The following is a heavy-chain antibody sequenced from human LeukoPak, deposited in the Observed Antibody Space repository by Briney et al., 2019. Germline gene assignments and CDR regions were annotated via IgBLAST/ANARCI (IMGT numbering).Heavy chain of an antibody. CDR3: AKDISWREPYSSSPHLPYYFDY. D-gene: IGHD6-13*01. CDR2: ISWNSGSI. Sequence: SGRSLRLSCAASGFTFDDYAMHWVRHAPGKGLEWVSGISWNSGSIGYADSVKGRFTISRDNAKNSLYLQMNSLRAEDTALYYCAKDISWREPYSSSPHLPYYFDYWGQGTLVTVSS. J-gene: IGHJ4*02. CDR1: GFTFDDYA. V-gene: IGHV3-9*01.